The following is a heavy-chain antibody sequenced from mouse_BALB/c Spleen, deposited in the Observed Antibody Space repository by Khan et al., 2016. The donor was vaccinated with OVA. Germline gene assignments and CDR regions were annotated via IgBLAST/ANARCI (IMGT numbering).Heavy chain of an antibody. CDR1: GYTFTDYN. Sequence: EVKLEESGPELVKPGTSVKISCKASGYTFTDYNMDWVKQSHGKSLEWIGDINPNNGHTIYNQTFKGKATLTVDKYSSTAYMELRSLTSEDTAVYYCARGVYGSRGAWFAYWGQGTLVTVSA. CDR2: INPNNGHT. D-gene: IGHD1-1*01. V-gene: IGHV1-18*01. CDR3: ARGVYGSRGAWFAY. J-gene: IGHJ3*01.